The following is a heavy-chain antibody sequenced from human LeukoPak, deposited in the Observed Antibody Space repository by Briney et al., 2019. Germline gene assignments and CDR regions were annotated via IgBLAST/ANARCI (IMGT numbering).Heavy chain of an antibody. CDR3: ASTVTTPYYYYGMDV. CDR1: GFTFSSYA. V-gene: IGHV3-66*01. D-gene: IGHD4-17*01. Sequence: PGGSLRLSCAASGFTFSSYAMSWVRQAPGKGLEWVSVIYSGGSTYYADSVKGRFTIPRDNSKNTLYLQMNSLRAEDTAVYYCASTVTTPYYYYGMDVWGQGTTVTVSS. J-gene: IGHJ6*02. CDR2: IYSGGST.